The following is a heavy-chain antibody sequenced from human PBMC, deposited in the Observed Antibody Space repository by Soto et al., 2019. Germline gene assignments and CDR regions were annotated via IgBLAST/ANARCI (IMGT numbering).Heavy chain of an antibody. D-gene: IGHD3-3*01. CDR2: MNPNSGNT. J-gene: IGHJ5*02. CDR1: GYTFTSYD. Sequence: ASVKVSCKASGYTFTSYDINWVRQATGQGREWMGWMNPNSGNTGYAQKFQGRVTMTRNTSISTAYMELSSLRSEDTAVYYCARRGRITIFGVVRRGWFDPWGEGXLVTVSS. V-gene: IGHV1-8*01. CDR3: ARRGRITIFGVVRRGWFDP.